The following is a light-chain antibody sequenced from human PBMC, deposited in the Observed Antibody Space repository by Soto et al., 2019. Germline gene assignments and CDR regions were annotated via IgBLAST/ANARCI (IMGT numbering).Light chain of an antibody. CDR3: FLSFSGAWV. Sequence: QAVVTQEPSLTVPPGGTVTLTCGSSTGAVTSGHYPYWSQQRPGQAPKTLISDTTNRHSWTPARFSGSLLGGKAALTLSGAQPEDEADYYCFLSFSGAWVFGGGTKLTVL. CDR2: DTT. CDR1: TGAVTSGHY. V-gene: IGLV7-46*01. J-gene: IGLJ3*02.